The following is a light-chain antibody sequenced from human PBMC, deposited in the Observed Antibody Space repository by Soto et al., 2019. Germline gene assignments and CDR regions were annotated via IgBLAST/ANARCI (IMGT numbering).Light chain of an antibody. V-gene: IGLV2-14*03. J-gene: IGLJ2*01. Sequence: QSAVTQPASVSGSPGQSITISCTGTSSDVGGYNYVSWYQQHPGKAPKLMIYDDTNRPSGVSDRFSGSKSGNTASLTISGLQPEDEADYFCSSKTSSNTVVFGGGTKLTVL. CDR2: DDT. CDR1: SSDVGGYNY. CDR3: SSKTSSNTVV.